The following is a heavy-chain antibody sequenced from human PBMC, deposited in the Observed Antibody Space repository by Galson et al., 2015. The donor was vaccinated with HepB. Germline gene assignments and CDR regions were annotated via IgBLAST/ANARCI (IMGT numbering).Heavy chain of an antibody. CDR1: GYSFTSYW. CDR2: IYPGDSDT. Sequence: QSGAEVKKPGESLKISCKGSGYSFTSYWIGWVRQMPGKGLEWIGIIYPGDSDTRYSPSFQGQVTISADKSISTAYLQWSSLKASDTAMYYCARRGSGYESPPQVDYWGQGTLVTVSS. V-gene: IGHV5-51*01. CDR3: ARRGSGYESPPQVDY. J-gene: IGHJ4*02. D-gene: IGHD5-12*01.